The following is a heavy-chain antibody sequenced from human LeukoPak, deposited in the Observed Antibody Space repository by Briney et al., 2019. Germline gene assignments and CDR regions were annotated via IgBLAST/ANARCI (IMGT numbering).Heavy chain of an antibody. CDR3: ARDRAGIGDY. Sequence: ASVKVSCKASGCTFTGYYTHWVRQAPGQGLEWMGWINPNSGGTNYAQKFQGRVTMTRDTSISTAYMELSRLRSDDTAVYYCARDRAGIGDYWGQGTLVTVSS. V-gene: IGHV1-2*02. D-gene: IGHD6-19*01. CDR2: INPNSGGT. CDR1: GCTFTGYY. J-gene: IGHJ4*02.